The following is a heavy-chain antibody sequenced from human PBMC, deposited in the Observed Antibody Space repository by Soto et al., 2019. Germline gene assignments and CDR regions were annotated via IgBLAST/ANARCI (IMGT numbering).Heavy chain of an antibody. CDR3: TRDTSDYHSNWFDP. J-gene: IGHJ5*02. V-gene: IGHV1-69*01. D-gene: IGHD4-17*01. Sequence: QVQLVQSGAEVKKPGSSVKVSCKAFGGTFANFAINWVRQAPGQGLEWMGGIIPIFGTGHYAQKFQGRVTMTADESTSTTYMELSSLRSEDTCIYYCTRDTSDYHSNWFDPCGQGTLVTVSS. CDR2: IIPIFGTG. CDR1: GGTFANFA.